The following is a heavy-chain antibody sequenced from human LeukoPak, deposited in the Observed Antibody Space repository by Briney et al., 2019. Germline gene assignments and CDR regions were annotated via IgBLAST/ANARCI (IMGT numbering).Heavy chain of an antibody. J-gene: IGHJ4*02. CDR1: GGSISSYY. CDR2: IYYSGST. D-gene: IGHD6-19*01. Sequence: SETLSLTCTVSGGSISSYYWSWIRQPPGKGLEWIGYIYYSGSTDYSPSLKSRVTISVDTSKNQFSLKLSSVTAADTAVYYCARPTVAGTIPNWGQGTLVTVSS. V-gene: IGHV4-59*01. CDR3: ARPTVAGTIPN.